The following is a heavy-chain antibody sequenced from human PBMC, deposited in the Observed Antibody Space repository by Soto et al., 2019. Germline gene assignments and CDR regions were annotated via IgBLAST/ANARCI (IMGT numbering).Heavy chain of an antibody. CDR3: AKDIRRCFGEVNWFDP. D-gene: IGHD3-10*01. Sequence: EVQLVECGGGLVQPGRSLRLSCAASGFTFEDYAMHWVRQAPGKGLEWVSGVTWNSGTIGYADSVKGRFTISRDNAKNSLYLQMNSLRADDTALYYCAKDIRRCFGEVNWFDPWVQGTLVTVSS. CDR1: GFTFEDYA. J-gene: IGHJ5*02. V-gene: IGHV3-9*01. CDR2: VTWNSGTI.